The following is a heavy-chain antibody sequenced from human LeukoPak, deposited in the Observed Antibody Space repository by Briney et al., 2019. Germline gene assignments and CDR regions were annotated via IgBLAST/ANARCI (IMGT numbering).Heavy chain of an antibody. J-gene: IGHJ4*02. Sequence: GGSLRLSCAASGFTFSSYAMHWVRQAPGKGLEWVAVISYDGSNKYYADSVKGRFTISRDNSKNTLYLQMNSLRAEDTAVYHCAREREGSNYYDSSGYLAYWGQGTLVTVSS. V-gene: IGHV3-30*04. D-gene: IGHD3-22*01. CDR3: AREREGSNYYDSSGYLAY. CDR1: GFTFSSYA. CDR2: ISYDGSNK.